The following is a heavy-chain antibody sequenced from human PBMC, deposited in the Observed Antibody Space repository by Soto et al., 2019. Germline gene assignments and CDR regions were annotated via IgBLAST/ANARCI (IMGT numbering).Heavy chain of an antibody. Sequence: SETLSLPCTVSGGSISSSSYYWGWIRQPPGKGLEWIGSLYYSGSTYYNPSLKSRVTISVDTSKNQFSLKLSSVTAADTAVYYCARHRGIEYSSSPGYYYYGMDVWGQGTTVTVSS. CDR1: GGSISSSSYY. CDR2: LYYSGST. D-gene: IGHD6-6*01. V-gene: IGHV4-39*01. CDR3: ARHRGIEYSSSPGYYYYGMDV. J-gene: IGHJ6*02.